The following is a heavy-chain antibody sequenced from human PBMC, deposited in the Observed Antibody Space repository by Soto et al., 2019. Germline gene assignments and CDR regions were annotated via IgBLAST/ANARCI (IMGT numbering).Heavy chain of an antibody. CDR3: VGRSKDDLWSGSGVV. CDR1: GFTFSGSA. Sequence: EVQLVESGGALVQPGGSLKLSCAASGFTFSGSAVHWVRQAAGKGLEWVGLIKSKPNSYATAYAASVKVRFTISRDDSKITAYLPMNSLKVEDTAVYYGVGRSKDDLWSGSGVVWGQGTTVTVSS. D-gene: IGHD3-3*01. J-gene: IGHJ6*02. CDR2: IKSKPNSYAT. V-gene: IGHV3-73*01.